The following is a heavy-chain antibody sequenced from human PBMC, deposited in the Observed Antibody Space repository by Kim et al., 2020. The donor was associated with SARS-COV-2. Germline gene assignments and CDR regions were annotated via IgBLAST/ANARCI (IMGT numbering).Heavy chain of an antibody. D-gene: IGHD3-22*01. CDR2: IKSDTDGGTT. CDR1: GFTFSDAW. Sequence: GGSLRLSCAASGFTFSDAWLTWVRQAPGMGLEWVGQIKSDTDGGTTDYAAPVKGRFTISRDDSKNTLYLQMNSLKTEDTAVYYCYTDLFSYDNFYSDYDDHWGTGTLVTVSS. CDR3: YTDLFSYDNFYSDYDDH. J-gene: IGHJ5*02. V-gene: IGHV3-15*01.